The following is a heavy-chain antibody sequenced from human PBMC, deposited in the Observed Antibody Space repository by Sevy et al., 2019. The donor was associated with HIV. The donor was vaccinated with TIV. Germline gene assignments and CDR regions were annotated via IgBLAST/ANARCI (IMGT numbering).Heavy chain of an antibody. V-gene: IGHV3-23*01. Sequence: GGSLRLSCAAAGFTFSSYAMSWVRQAPGKGLEWVSAISGSVGSTYYADSVKGRFTISRDNSKNTLYPQMNSLRAEDTAVYYCAKDELVGIAAAGTVDYWGQGTLVTVSS. CDR1: GFTFSSYA. J-gene: IGHJ4*02. CDR2: ISGSVGST. D-gene: IGHD6-13*01. CDR3: AKDELVGIAAAGTVDY.